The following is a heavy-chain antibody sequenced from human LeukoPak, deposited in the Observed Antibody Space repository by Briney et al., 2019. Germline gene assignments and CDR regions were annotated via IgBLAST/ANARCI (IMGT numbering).Heavy chain of an antibody. Sequence: GGSLRLSCAASGFTYSSYAMHWVRQAPGKGLEYVSAISSNGGSTYYANSVKGRFTISRDNSKNTLYLQMGSLRAEDMAVYYCARARGSGYYRSPMDVWGKGTTVTVSS. CDR3: ARARGSGYYRSPMDV. D-gene: IGHD3-22*01. J-gene: IGHJ6*03. CDR2: ISSNGGST. CDR1: GFTYSSYA. V-gene: IGHV3-64*01.